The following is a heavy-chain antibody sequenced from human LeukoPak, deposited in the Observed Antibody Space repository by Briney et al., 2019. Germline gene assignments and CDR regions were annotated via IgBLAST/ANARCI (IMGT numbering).Heavy chain of an antibody. CDR2: IYYSGST. J-gene: IGHJ5*02. CDR1: GGSISSGGYY. CDR3: ARARKYQLLGSPTTYNWFDP. V-gene: IGHV4-31*03. Sequence: SETLSLTCTVSGGSISSGGYYWSWIRQHPGKGLEWIGYIYYSGSTYYNPCLKSRVTISVDTSKNQFSLKLSSVTAADTAVYYCARARKYQLLGSPTTYNWFDPWGQGTLVTVSS. D-gene: IGHD2-2*01.